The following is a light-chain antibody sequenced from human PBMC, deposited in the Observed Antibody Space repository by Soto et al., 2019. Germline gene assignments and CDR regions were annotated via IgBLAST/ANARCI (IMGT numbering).Light chain of an antibody. Sequence: EIVMTQSPATLSVSPGERATLSCRASQSVNRNLAWYQQKPGQAPRLLIYGASSRATGIPARFSGGGSGTDFTLSISSLQSEDFAVYHCHQDENWPRTFGQGTKVEI. CDR3: HQDENWPRT. J-gene: IGKJ1*01. CDR1: QSVNRN. CDR2: GAS. V-gene: IGKV3-15*01.